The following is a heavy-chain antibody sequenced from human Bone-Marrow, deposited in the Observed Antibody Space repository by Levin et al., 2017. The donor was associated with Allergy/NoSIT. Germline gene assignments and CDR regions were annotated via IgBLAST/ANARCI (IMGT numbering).Heavy chain of an antibody. Sequence: SLKISCAASGFTFDDYAMHWVRQAPGKGLEWVSGISWNSGSIGYADSVKGRFTISRDNAKNSLYLQMNSLRAEDTALYYCAKDISEDIGNIVVVVAARGFDYWGQGTLVTVSS. CDR3: AKDISEDIGNIVVVVAARGFDY. CDR1: GFTFDDYA. J-gene: IGHJ4*02. V-gene: IGHV3-9*01. CDR2: ISWNSGSI. D-gene: IGHD2-15*01.